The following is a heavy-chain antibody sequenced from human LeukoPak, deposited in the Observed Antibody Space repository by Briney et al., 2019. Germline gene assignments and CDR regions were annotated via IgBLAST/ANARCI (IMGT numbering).Heavy chain of an antibody. J-gene: IGHJ4*02. V-gene: IGHV4-61*02. CDR1: GGSISSSSYY. D-gene: IGHD4-17*01. CDR2: IYTSGST. CDR3: ARGVTTEIDY. Sequence: SETLSLTCTVSGGSISSSSYYWGWIRQPAGKGLEWIGRIYTSGSTNYNPSLKSRVTMSVDTSKNQFSLKLSSVTAADTAVYYCARGVTTEIDYWGQGTLVTVSS.